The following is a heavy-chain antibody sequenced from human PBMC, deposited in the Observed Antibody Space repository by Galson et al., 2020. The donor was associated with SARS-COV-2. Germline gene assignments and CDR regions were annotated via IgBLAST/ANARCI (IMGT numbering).Heavy chain of an antibody. J-gene: IGHJ6*02. V-gene: IGHV3-43D*03. Sequence: LTCAASGFTFDDYAMHWVRQAPGKGLEWVSLISWDGGSTYYADSVKGRFTISRDNSKNSLYLQMNSLRAEDTALYYCTKEITMVRYYYGMDVWGQGTTVTVSS. D-gene: IGHD3-10*01. CDR3: TKEITMVRYYYGMDV. CDR1: GFTFDDYA. CDR2: ISWDGGST.